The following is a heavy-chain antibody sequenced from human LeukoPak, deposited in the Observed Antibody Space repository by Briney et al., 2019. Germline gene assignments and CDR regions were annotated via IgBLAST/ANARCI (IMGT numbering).Heavy chain of an antibody. CDR2: SYYSGST. V-gene: IGHV4-39*07. D-gene: IGHD2-21*02. CDR1: AGSIGSSAYY. J-gene: IGHJ5*02. CDR3: ARDSDLRWLYL. Sequence: SETLSFNCTVSAGSIGSSAYYWGWIRQPPGKGLEWIVRSYYSGSTSYNPSLQSRVTISLDTSKDQFSLKLSSVSAAYTAMSYCARDSDLRWLYLWGQGTLVTVSS.